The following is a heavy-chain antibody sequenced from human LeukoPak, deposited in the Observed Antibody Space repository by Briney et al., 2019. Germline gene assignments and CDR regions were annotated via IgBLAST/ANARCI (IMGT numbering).Heavy chain of an antibody. CDR3: ARDLSDSSSWYVFDY. D-gene: IGHD6-13*01. J-gene: IGHJ4*02. V-gene: IGHV3-30*02. CDR2: IRYDGSDK. CDR1: GFTFSSYG. Sequence: GGSLRLSCAASGFTFSSYGMHWVRQAPGKGLEWVAFIRYDGSDKYYADSVKGRYTISRDNSKNTLYLQMNSLRAEDTAVYYCARDLSDSSSWYVFDYWGQGTLVTVSS.